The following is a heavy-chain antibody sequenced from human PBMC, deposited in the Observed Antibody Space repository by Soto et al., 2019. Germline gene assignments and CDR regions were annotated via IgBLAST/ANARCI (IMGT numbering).Heavy chain of an antibody. Sequence: QVQLVESGGGVVQPGRSLRLSCVASGFTFSSYGMHWVRQAPGKGLEWVAVISYAGSNKDYADSVKGRFTISRDNSKNTLYLQVNSLRAEDTAVYYCARDPFHYYDCSGYHYYFDYWGEGTLVTVSS. CDR2: ISYAGSNK. CDR3: ARDPFHYYDCSGYHYYFDY. D-gene: IGHD3-22*01. CDR1: GFTFSSYG. J-gene: IGHJ4*02. V-gene: IGHV3-30-3*01.